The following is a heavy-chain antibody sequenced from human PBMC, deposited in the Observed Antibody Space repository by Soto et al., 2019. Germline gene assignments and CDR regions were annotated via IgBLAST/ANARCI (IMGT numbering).Heavy chain of an antibody. D-gene: IGHD6-13*01. CDR1: GGSVSSGSYY. V-gene: IGHV4-61*01. Sequence: SETLSLTCTVSGGSVSSGSYYWSWIRQPPGKGLEWIGYIYYSGSTNYNPSLKSRVTISVDTSKNQFSLKLSSVTAADTAVYYCARDLGLVPNFDYWGQGTLVTVSS. CDR3: ARDLGLVPNFDY. CDR2: IYYSGST. J-gene: IGHJ4*02.